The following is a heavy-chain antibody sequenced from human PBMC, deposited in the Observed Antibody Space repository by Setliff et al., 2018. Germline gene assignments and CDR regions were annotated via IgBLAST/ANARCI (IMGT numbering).Heavy chain of an antibody. CDR2: FHTGGAT. Sequence: SETLSLTCSVSGGSISSGGFYWSWIRQSAGRGLEWIGHFHTGGATDYNLSLKSRVTISLDSSKNQFSLRLTSVSAADTAVYYRATKGHQLVRFQWFDPWGQGTLVTVSS. D-gene: IGHD6-13*01. J-gene: IGHJ5*02. CDR3: ATKGHQLVRFQWFDP. V-gene: IGHV4-61*09. CDR1: GGSISSGGFY.